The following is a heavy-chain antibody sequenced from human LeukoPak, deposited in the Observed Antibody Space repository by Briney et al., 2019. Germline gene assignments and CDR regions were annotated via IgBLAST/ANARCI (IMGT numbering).Heavy chain of an antibody. D-gene: IGHD3-16*01. V-gene: IGHV1-2*02. CDR3: AREGTGDHKSRRSHGFDI. CDR1: GYSFSIFY. CDR2: INPKSGGT. Sequence: ASVRVSCKASGYSFSIFYIHWVRQAPGQGLEWMGWINPKSGGTNYAQKFQGRVTMTRDTSIDTASMELTSLASDDTAIYYCAREGTGDHKSRRSHGFDIWGQGTVVTVSS. J-gene: IGHJ3*02.